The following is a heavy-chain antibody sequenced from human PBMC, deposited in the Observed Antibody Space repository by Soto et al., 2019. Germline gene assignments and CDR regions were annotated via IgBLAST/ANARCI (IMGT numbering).Heavy chain of an antibody. D-gene: IGHD2-2*01. CDR3: ARHGGCSSTSCYPHCFDP. V-gene: IGHV4-39*01. CDR2: IYYSGST. CDR1: GGSISSSSYY. J-gene: IGHJ5*02. Sequence: SETLSLTCTVSGGSISSSSYYWGWIRQPPGKGLEWIGSIYYSGSTYHNPSLKSRVTISVDTPKNQFSLKLSSVTAADTAVYYCARHGGCSSTSCYPHCFDPWGQGTLVTVSS.